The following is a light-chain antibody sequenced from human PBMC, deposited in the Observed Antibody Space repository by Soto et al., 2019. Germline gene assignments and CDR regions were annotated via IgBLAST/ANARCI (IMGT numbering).Light chain of an antibody. Sequence: QSVLTQPPSVSGAPGQRVTISCTGSSSNIGAGYDVQWYQQLPGAAPRLLIFGNTNRPSGVPDRFSGSRSGTSASLAISGLQAEAEADYYCQSYDISLSVSVVFGGGTQLTVL. J-gene: IGLJ2*01. V-gene: IGLV1-40*01. CDR2: GNT. CDR1: SSNIGAGYD. CDR3: QSYDISLSVSVV.